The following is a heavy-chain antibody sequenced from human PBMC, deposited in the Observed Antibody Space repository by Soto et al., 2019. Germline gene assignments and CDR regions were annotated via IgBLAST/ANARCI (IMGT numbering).Heavy chain of an antibody. CDR3: ARGRYGDY. J-gene: IGHJ4*02. V-gene: IGHV1-18*01. CDR2: ISAHNGNT. Sequence: QVHLVQSGAEVKKPGASVKVSCKASGYTFTSYGITWVRQAPGQGLEWMGWISAHNGNTDYAQKLQGRVIVTRDTSASTAYMALRSLISDVPAVYYCARGRYGDYWGQGALVTVSS. D-gene: IGHD1-1*01. CDR1: GYTFTSYG.